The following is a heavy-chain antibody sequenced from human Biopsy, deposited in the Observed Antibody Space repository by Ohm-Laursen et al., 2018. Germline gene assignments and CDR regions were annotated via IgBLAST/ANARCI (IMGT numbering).Heavy chain of an antibody. J-gene: IGHJ2*01. Sequence: AASVKVSCKASGGAFTNYAIGWVRQAPGQGLEWVGSSIPLFNTANYADKFQGRVTLTADKSTTTAYMELSSLRSEDTAIYYCARFPLGAYDDSGSYRAVEHWYFDLWGRGTLVTVSS. CDR3: ARFPLGAYDDSGSYRAVEHWYFDL. V-gene: IGHV1-69*06. CDR1: GGAFTNYA. CDR2: SIPLFNTA. D-gene: IGHD3-22*01.